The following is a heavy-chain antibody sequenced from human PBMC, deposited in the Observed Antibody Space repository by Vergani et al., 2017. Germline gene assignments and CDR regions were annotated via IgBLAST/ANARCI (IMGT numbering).Heavy chain of an antibody. CDR1: GVSIRTTSYY. Sequence: QLQLQESGPGLVKPSETLSLTCSVSGVSIRTTSYYWGWIRQSPGKGLEWIGSLLYSGTAYYNPSLKSRVTISADTSKNQFSLRLNSVTAADTAVYSCARPMGEGKDWYLTRAFDLWGQGTVVIVSS. J-gene: IGHJ3*01. CDR3: ARPMGEGKDWYLTRAFDL. CDR2: LLYSGTA. V-gene: IGHV4-39*01. D-gene: IGHD3-16*01.